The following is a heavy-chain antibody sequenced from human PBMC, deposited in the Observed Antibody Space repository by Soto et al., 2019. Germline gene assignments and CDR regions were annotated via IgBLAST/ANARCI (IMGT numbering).Heavy chain of an antibody. J-gene: IGHJ4*02. CDR2: IGSGGSRI. CDR3: VRYYYDSSGYYPDY. D-gene: IGHD3-22*01. V-gene: IGHV3-48*03. CDR1: GFTFSNYE. Sequence: GGSLRLSCAASGFTFSNYEMNWVRQSPGKGLEWVSYIGSGGSRIYYADSVKGRFTISRDNTKNSLYPQMNSLRAEDTAVYYCVRYYYDSSGYYPDYWGQGTLVTVSS.